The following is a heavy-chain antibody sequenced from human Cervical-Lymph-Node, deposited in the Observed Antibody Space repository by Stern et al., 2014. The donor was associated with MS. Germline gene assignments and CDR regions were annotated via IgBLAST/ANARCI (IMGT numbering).Heavy chain of an antibody. Sequence: QMQLVQSGGEVKKPGASVKVSCKASGYTFTSYGINWVRQAPGQGLEWMGWISTYDGHKQSAANFQGSLTMTTDPSTRTAYMELRSLTSDDSAVYYCAREGDTTVTTGKNFYHGLDVWGQGTTVTVSS. CDR3: AREGDTTVTTGKNFYHGLDV. J-gene: IGHJ6*02. V-gene: IGHV1-18*01. CDR2: ISTYDGHK. CDR1: GYTFTSYG. D-gene: IGHD4-17*01.